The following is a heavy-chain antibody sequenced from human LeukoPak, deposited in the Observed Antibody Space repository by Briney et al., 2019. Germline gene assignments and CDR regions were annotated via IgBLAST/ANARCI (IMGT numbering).Heavy chain of an antibody. J-gene: IGHJ4*02. CDR3: AREGWEPDFDQ. CDR2: ISPNSGAT. CDR1: GYTFADHF. Sequence: ASVKVSCKASGYTFADHFIHWVRQAPGQGLEWMGWISPNSGATNYAQNFQGRVTMTSDTSITTAYMELTSLTFNDTAVYYCAREGWEPDFDQWGQGTLVTVSS. D-gene: IGHD1-26*01. V-gene: IGHV1-2*02.